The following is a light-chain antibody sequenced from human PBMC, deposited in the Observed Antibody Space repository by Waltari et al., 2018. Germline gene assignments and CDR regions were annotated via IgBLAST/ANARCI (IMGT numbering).Light chain of an antibody. CDR3: QQYYSTSPT. Sequence: DIVMTQSPDSLAVSLGERATINCKSSQSVLHRVDNKNYLAWYQQKPGQPPKLLIFFASTPVSGVPHLFCCIVSGTVFSLTFSSLLAEDVSVYYCQQYYSTSPTFGQVTKVEIK. CDR1: QSVLHRVDNKNY. CDR2: FAS. J-gene: IGKJ1*01. V-gene: IGKV4-1*01.